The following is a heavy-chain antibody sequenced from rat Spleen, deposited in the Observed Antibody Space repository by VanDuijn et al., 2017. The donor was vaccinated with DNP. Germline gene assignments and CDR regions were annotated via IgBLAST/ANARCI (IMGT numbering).Heavy chain of an antibody. D-gene: IGHD1-10*01. J-gene: IGHJ3*01. CDR2: IIYDVSRT. Sequence: EVQVVESGGGLVQPGRSLKLSCAASRFIFSDYNMAWVRQAPKKGLEWVATIIYDVSRTYYRDSVKGRFTISRDNAKSTLYLQMDSLRSEDTATYYCATQGQLGITWFAYWGQGTLVTVSS. CDR3: ATQGQLGITWFAY. CDR1: RFIFSDYN. V-gene: IGHV5S10*01.